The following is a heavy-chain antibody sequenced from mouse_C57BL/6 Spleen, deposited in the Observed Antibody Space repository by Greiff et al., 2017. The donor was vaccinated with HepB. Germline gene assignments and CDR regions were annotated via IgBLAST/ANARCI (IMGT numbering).Heavy chain of an antibody. CDR1: GYTFTSYG. CDR2: IYPRSGNT. V-gene: IGHV1-81*01. D-gene: IGHD2-4*01. J-gene: IGHJ3*01. Sequence: QVHVKQSGAELARPGASVKLSCKASGYTFTSYGISWVKQRTGQGLEWIGEIYPRSGNTYYNEKFKGKATLTADKSSSTAYMELRSLTSEDSAVYFCASLDSLYDYDAWFAYWGQGTLVTVSA. CDR3: ASLDSLYDYDAWFAY.